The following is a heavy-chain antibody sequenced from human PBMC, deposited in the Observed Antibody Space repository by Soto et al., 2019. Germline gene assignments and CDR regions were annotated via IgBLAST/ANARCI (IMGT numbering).Heavy chain of an antibody. Sequence: QVQLVQSGAEEKKPGASVKVSCKASGYTFTSYAIHWVRQAPGQRLEWMGWINAGNGHKKYSQKFQGRVTITRDASASTAYIELSSLRSADTAVYYCARSRVVVTALDYWGQGTLVTVSS. V-gene: IGHV1-3*05. D-gene: IGHD2-21*02. CDR1: GYTFTSYA. J-gene: IGHJ4*02. CDR2: INAGNGHK. CDR3: ARSRVVVTALDY.